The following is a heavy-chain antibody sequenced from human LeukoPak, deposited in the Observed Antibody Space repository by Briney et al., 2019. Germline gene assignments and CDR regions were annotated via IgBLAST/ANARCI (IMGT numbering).Heavy chain of an antibody. J-gene: IGHJ6*03. CDR2: ISSSSSTI. CDR1: GFTFSSYS. Sequence: GGSLRLSCAASGFTFSSYSMNWVRQAPGKGLEWVSYISSSSSTIYYADSVKGRFTISRDNAKNSLYLQMNSLRAEDTAVYYCARAGVVPAARAYYYYYMDVWGKGTTVTVSS. D-gene: IGHD2-2*01. V-gene: IGHV3-48*04. CDR3: ARAGVVPAARAYYYYYMDV.